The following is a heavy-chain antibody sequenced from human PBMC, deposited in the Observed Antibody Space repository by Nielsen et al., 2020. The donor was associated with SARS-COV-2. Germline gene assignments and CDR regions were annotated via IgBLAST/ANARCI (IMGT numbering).Heavy chain of an antibody. CDR2: ISNDGNE. V-gene: IGHV3-30*04. J-gene: IGHJ4*02. D-gene: IGHD6-6*01. CDR1: GFTFSSYA. CDR3: ARETIDHTSSFVDY. Sequence: GESLKISCAASGFTFSSYAMHWVRQAPGKGLEWMTIISNDGNEHYADSVKGRFTISRDNSKSTVFLQMNSLKLEDTAVYYCARETIDHTSSFVDYWGQGTLVTVSS.